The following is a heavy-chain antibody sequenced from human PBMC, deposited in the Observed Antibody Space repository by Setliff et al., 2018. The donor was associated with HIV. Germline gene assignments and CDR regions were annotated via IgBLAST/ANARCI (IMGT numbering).Heavy chain of an antibody. V-gene: IGHV1-18*01. CDR1: GYTFTTYG. D-gene: IGHD6-19*01. Sequence: ASVKVSCKASGYTFTTYGISWVRQDPGHGLEWMGWISPNFGHTNYAQNFLGRVTMTTDTSTSRAYMELRSLRSDDTAVYFCARLGSGWSDSYFYAMDIWGQGTAVTVSS. J-gene: IGHJ6*02. CDR2: ISPNFGHT. CDR3: ARLGSGWSDSYFYAMDI.